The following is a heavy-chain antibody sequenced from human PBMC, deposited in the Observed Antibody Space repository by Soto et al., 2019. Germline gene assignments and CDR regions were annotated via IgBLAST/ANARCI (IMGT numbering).Heavy chain of an antibody. CDR2: ISSTTNYI. Sequence: EVQLVESGGGLVKPGGSLRLSCAASGFTFSTYNMHWVRQAPGKGLEWVSSISSTTNYIYYGDSMKGRFTISRDNAKNSLYLEMNSLRAEDTAVYYCARESEDLTSNFDYWGQGTLVTVSS. J-gene: IGHJ4*02. V-gene: IGHV3-21*06. CDR1: GFTFSTYN. CDR3: ARESEDLTSNFDY.